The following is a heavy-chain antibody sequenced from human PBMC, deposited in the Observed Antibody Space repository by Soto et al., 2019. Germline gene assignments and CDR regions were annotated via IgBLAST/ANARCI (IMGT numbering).Heavy chain of an antibody. D-gene: IGHD4-17*01. CDR2: VYYSGTT. J-gene: IGHJ4*02. CDR1: GGSVSNKTYY. Sequence: SETLSLTCSVSGGSVSNKTYYWSWIRQPPGKRLEWIGYVYYSGTTNYNPSLKSRVTISVDLSKNQLSLRLSSVTTADTALYYCARTTAVPNTLRSRYFFDYWGQGTLVTVSS. CDR3: ARTTAVPNTLRSRYFFDY. V-gene: IGHV4-61*01.